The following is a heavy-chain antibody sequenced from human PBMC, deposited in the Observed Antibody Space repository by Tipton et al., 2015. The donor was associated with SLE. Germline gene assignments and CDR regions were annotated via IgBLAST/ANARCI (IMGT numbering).Heavy chain of an antibody. CDR1: GGSISNYY. V-gene: IGHV4-59*01. D-gene: IGHD1-26*01. CDR2: IYYSGST. CDR3: ARDRPDSGSYYSDY. J-gene: IGHJ4*02. Sequence: TLSLTCTVSGGSISNYYWSWIRQPPGKGLEWIGYIYYSGSTKYNPSLKSRVTISVDTSKNQFSLKLTSVTAADTAVYYCARDRPDSGSYYSDYWGQGTLVTVSS.